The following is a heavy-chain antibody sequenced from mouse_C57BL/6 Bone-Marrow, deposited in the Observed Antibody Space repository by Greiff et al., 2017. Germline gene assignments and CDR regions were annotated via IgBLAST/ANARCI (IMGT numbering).Heavy chain of an antibody. CDR1: GFSLTSYG. CDR3: ASNHILGAMDY. D-gene: IGHD4-1*01. CDR2: IWSGGST. V-gene: IGHV2-2*01. J-gene: IGHJ4*01. Sequence: VKVVESGPGLVQPSQSLSITCTVSGFSLTSYGVHWVRQSPGKGLEWLGVIWSGGSTDYNAAFISRLSISKDNSKSQVFFKMNSLQADDTAIYYCASNHILGAMDYWGQGTSVTVSS.